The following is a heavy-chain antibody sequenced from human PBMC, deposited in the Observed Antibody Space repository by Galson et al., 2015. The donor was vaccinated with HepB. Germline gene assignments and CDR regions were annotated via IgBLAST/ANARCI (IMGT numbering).Heavy chain of an antibody. D-gene: IGHD6-13*01. CDR3: ARVEAAAVTGYFDY. J-gene: IGHJ4*02. V-gene: IGHV1-8*01. Sequence: SVKVSCKASGYTFTSYDINWVRQATGQGLEWMGWMNPNSGNTGYAQKFQGRVTMTRNTSISTAYMELSSLRSEDTAVYYCARVEAAAVTGYFDYWGQGTLVTVSS. CDR1: GYTFTSYD. CDR2: MNPNSGNT.